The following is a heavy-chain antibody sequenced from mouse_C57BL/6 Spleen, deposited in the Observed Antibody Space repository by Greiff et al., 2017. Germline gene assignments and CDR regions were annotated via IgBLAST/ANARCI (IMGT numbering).Heavy chain of an antibody. V-gene: IGHV5-17*01. CDR3: ARNCYGSRDGYFDV. D-gene: IGHD1-1*01. CDR1: GFTFSDYG. J-gene: IGHJ1*03. CDR2: ISRGSSTI. Sequence: EVMLVESGGGLVKPGGSLKLSCAASGFTFSDYGMHWVRQAPEKGLEWVAYISRGSSTIYYADTVKGRFTISRDNAKNTLFLQMTSLRSEDTAMYYCARNCYGSRDGYFDVWGTGTTVTVSS.